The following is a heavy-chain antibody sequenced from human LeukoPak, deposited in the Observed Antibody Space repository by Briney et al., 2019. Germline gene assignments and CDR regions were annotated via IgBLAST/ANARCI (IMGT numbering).Heavy chain of an antibody. J-gene: IGHJ4*02. CDR1: GFTSSSYN. CDR3: ARGPSSGYDYFDY. D-gene: IGHD6-19*01. V-gene: IGHV3-21*01. CDR2: ILMSSSYI. Sequence: GGSLRLSCAASGFTSSSYNMNWVRQAPGKGLEWVSSILMSSSYIYYADSVKGRFTISRDNAKNSLYLQMNRLSADDTAVYYCARGPSSGYDYFDYWGQGTLVTVSS.